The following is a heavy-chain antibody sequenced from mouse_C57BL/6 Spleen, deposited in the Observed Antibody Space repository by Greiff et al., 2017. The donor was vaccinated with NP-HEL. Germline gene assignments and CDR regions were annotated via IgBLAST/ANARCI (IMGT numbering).Heavy chain of an antibody. CDR2: INPGSGGT. CDR1: GYAFTNYL. CDR3: ARSNWVYAMDY. Sequence: QVQLQQSGAELVRPGTSVKVSCKASGYAFTNYLIEWVKQRPGQGLEWIGVINPGSGGTNYNEKFKGKATLTADKSSSTAYMQLSSLTSEDSAVYFCARSNWVYAMDYWGQGTSVTVSS. D-gene: IGHD4-1*01. V-gene: IGHV1-54*01. J-gene: IGHJ4*01.